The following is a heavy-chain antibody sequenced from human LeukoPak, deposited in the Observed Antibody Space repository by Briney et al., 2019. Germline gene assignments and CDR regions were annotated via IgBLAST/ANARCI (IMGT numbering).Heavy chain of an antibody. CDR3: ARGPVVPAAIIWFDP. Sequence: SQTLSLTCTVSGGSISSGGYYWSWIRHHPGKGLEWIGYIYYSGSTYYNPSLKSRVTISVDTSKNLFSLKLSSVTAADTAVYYCARGPVVPAAIIWFDPWGQGTLVTVSS. CDR2: IYYSGST. J-gene: IGHJ5*02. V-gene: IGHV4-31*03. CDR1: GGSISSGGYY. D-gene: IGHD2-2*02.